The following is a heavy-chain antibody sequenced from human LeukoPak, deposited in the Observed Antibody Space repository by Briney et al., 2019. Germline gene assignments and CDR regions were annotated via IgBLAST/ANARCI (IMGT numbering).Heavy chain of an antibody. CDR3: VVPAASSSYYFDY. V-gene: IGHV1-24*01. CDR2: FDPEDGET. J-gene: IGHJ4*02. CDR1: GYTLTELS. Sequence: ASVKVSCKVSGYTLTELSMHWVRQAPGKGREWMGGFDPEDGETIYAQKFQGRVTMTEDTSTDTAYMELSSLRSEDTAVYYCVVPAASSSYYFDYWGQGTLVTVSS. D-gene: IGHD2-2*01.